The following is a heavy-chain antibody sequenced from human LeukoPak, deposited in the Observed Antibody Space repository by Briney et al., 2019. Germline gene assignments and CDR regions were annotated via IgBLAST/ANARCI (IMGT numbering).Heavy chain of an antibody. CDR3: ARVDYDFWSGSKKDYYYYYMDV. Sequence: GGSLRLSCAASGFTFSSYWMHWVRQAPGKGLVWVSRINTDGSSTSYADSVKGRFTISRDNAKNTLYLQMNSLRAEDTAVYYCARVDYDFWSGSKKDYYYYYMDVWGKGTTVTVSS. CDR2: INTDGSST. V-gene: IGHV3-74*01. CDR1: GFTFSSYW. J-gene: IGHJ6*03. D-gene: IGHD3-3*01.